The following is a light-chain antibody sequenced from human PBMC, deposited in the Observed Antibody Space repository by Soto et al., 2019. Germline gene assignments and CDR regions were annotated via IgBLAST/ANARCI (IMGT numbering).Light chain of an antibody. CDR1: SSDVGGYNY. CDR3: SSYTSSSIPGV. J-gene: IGLJ2*01. Sequence: QSALTQPASVSGSPGQSITISYTGTSSDVGGYNYVSWYQQPPGKAPKLMVYEVSYRPSGVSNRFSGSKSGNTASLTISGLQAEDEANYYCSSYTSSSIPGVFGGGTKLTVL. V-gene: IGLV2-14*01. CDR2: EVS.